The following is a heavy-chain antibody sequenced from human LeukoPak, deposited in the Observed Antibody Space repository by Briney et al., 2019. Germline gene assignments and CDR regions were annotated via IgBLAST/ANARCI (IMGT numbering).Heavy chain of an antibody. V-gene: IGHV4-59*12. D-gene: IGHD3-22*01. CDR2: IYYSGST. J-gene: IGHJ3*02. CDR3: ARRGDYYDSSGYQGAFDI. CDR1: GGSISSYY. Sequence: SETLSLTCTISGGSISSYYWSWIRQPPGKGLEWIGYIYYSGSTNYNPSLKSRVTISVDRSKNQFSLKLSSVTAADTAVYYCARRGDYYDSSGYQGAFDIWGQGTMVTVSS.